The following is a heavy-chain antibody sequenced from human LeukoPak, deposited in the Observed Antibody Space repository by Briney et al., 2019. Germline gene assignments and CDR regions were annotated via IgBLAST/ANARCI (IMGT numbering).Heavy chain of an antibody. CDR3: AREALYFDY. Sequence: PGGSLRLSCAASGFTFSSYSMNWFRQAPGKGLEWLSYISDTDATIYYADSVKGRFTISRDNAKNSLYLQMNSLRADDTAVYYCAREALYFDYWGQGTLVTVSS. CDR1: GFTFSSYS. V-gene: IGHV3-48*01. J-gene: IGHJ4*02. CDR2: ISDTDATI.